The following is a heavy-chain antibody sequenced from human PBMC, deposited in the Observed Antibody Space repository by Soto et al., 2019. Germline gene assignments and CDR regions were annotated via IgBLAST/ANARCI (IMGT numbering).Heavy chain of an antibody. D-gene: IGHD5-12*01. J-gene: IGHJ6*02. CDR2: MNPNSGNT. Sequence: QVQLVQSGAEVKKPGASVKVSCKASGYTFTSYDINWVRQATGQGLEWMGWMNPNSGNTGYAQKFQGRVTMTRNTSISTAYMELSSLRSEETAVYYCARYPSGYSGYKYYYYYGMDVWGQGTTVTVSS. CDR1: GYTFTSYD. V-gene: IGHV1-8*01. CDR3: ARYPSGYSGYKYYYYYGMDV.